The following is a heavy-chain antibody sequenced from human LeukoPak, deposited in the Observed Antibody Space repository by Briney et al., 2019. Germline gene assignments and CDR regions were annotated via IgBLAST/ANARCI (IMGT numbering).Heavy chain of an antibody. J-gene: IGHJ6*03. CDR1: GGTFSSYA. V-gene: IGHV1-69*05. CDR3: ARVVRYSYYYYYMDV. Sequence: SVKVSCKASGGTFSSYAISWVRQAPGQGLEWMGGIIPIFGTANYAQKFQGRVTITTDESTSTAYMELSSLRPEDTAVYYCARVVRYSYYYYYMDVWGKGTTVTVSS. D-gene: IGHD1-26*01. CDR2: IIPIFGTA.